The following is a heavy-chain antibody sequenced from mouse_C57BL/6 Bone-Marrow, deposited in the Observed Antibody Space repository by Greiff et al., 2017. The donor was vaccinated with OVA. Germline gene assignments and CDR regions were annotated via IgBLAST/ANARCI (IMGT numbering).Heavy chain of an antibody. CDR1: GYAFSSYW. CDR2: IYPGDGDT. CDR3: AREDYYGRCYVDY. Sequence: VQLQQSGAELVKPGASVKISCKASGYAFSSYWMNWVKQRPGKGLEWIGQIYPGDGDTNYNGKFKGKATLTADKSSSTAYMQLSSLTSEDSAVYVCAREDYYGRCYVDYWGQGTTLTVSS. D-gene: IGHD1-1*01. V-gene: IGHV1-80*01. J-gene: IGHJ2*01.